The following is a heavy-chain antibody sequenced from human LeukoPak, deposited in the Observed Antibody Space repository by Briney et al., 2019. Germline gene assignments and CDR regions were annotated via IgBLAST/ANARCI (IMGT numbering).Heavy chain of an antibody. CDR1: GGSISSYY. Sequence: SETLSLTCTVSGGSISSYYWSWIRQPAGKGLEWIGRIYTSGSTNYNPSLKSRVTMSVDTSKNQFSLKLSSVTAADTAVYYCARGSLNWNLPIHSDAFDIWGQGTMVTVSS. J-gene: IGHJ3*02. CDR3: ARGSLNWNLPIHSDAFDI. V-gene: IGHV4-4*07. D-gene: IGHD1-7*01. CDR2: IYTSGST.